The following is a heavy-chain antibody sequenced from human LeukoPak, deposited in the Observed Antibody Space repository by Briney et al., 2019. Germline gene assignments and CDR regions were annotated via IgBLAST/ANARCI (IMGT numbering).Heavy chain of an antibody. CDR1: GYSINSAYY. CDR2: INHSGST. J-gene: IGHJ6*03. CDR3: ASSKRYYDILTGYYTPYYYMDV. V-gene: IGHV4-38-2*02. Sequence: SETLSLTCTASGYSINSAYYWGWIRQPPGKGLEWIGEINHSGSTNYNPSLKSRVTISVDTSKNQFSLKLSSVTAADTAVYYCASSKRYYDILTGYYTPYYYMDVWGKGTTVTISS. D-gene: IGHD3-9*01.